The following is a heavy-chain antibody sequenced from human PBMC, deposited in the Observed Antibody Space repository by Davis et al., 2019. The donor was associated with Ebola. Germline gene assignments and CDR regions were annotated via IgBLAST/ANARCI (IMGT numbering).Heavy chain of an antibody. CDR1: GHSFTNYW. Sequence: GESLKISCKGSGHSFTNYWIAWVRQMPGKGLEWMGIIYPGDSDTRYSPSFQGQVTISADKSISTAYLQWSSLKASDTAMYYCARLPPNGYNLYKWFDLWGQGTLVTVSS. V-gene: IGHV5-51*01. J-gene: IGHJ5*02. CDR3: ARLPPNGYNLYKWFDL. D-gene: IGHD5-24*01. CDR2: IYPGDSDT.